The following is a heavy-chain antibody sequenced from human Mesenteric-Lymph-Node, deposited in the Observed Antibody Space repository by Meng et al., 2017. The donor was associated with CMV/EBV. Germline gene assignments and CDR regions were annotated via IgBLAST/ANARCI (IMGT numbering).Heavy chain of an antibody. D-gene: IGHD3-16*01. V-gene: IGHV3-30*04. Sequence: GESLKISCAASGFTFSGYAMHWVRQAPGKGLEWVAVISYDGSKEFYADSVKGRFTISRDNSKNTLYLQMNSLRAEDTAVYYCARGGTQAPPLDYWGQGTLVTVSS. CDR2: ISYDGSKE. CDR1: GFTFSGYA. J-gene: IGHJ4*02. CDR3: ARGGTQAPPLDY.